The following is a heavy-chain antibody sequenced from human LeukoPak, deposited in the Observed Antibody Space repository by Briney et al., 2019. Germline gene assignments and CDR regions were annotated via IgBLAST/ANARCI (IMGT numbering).Heavy chain of an antibody. Sequence: GGSLRLSCTASGFTFGDYAMSWFRQAPGKGLEWVGFIRSKAYGGTTEYAASVKGRFTISRDGSKSIAYLQMNSLKTEDTAVYYCTRGRPAWGIAAAVSTFDYWGQGTLVTVSS. D-gene: IGHD6-13*01. CDR2: IRSKAYGGTT. CDR1: GFTFGDYA. J-gene: IGHJ4*02. V-gene: IGHV3-49*01. CDR3: TRGRPAWGIAAAVSTFDY.